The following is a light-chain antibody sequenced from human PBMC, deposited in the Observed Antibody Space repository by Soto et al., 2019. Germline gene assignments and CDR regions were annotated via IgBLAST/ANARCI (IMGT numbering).Light chain of an antibody. Sequence: QSALTQPPSASGSPGQSVTISCTGTSSDVGGYNYVSWYQQHPGKAPKLMIYEVSKRPSGVPDRLSGSKSGNTASLTVSGLQAEDEADYYCSSYAGSNNLVVGGGTKVTVL. J-gene: IGLJ2*01. CDR3: SSYAGSNNLV. V-gene: IGLV2-8*01. CDR1: SSDVGGYNY. CDR2: EVS.